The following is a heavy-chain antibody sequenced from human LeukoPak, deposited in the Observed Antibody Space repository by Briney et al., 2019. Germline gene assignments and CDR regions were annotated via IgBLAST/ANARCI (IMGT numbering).Heavy chain of an antibody. D-gene: IGHD3/OR15-3a*01. Sequence: SQTLSLTCAISGDSVSNNSFAWDWIRQSPSRGLEWLGRTYYRSKWYNDFAVSVKSRIPVNQDRSKNQFSLQLTYVRPEDRAVYSCARALHGLFDSGGQGTLVTVSS. CDR3: ARALHGLFDS. J-gene: IGHJ4*02. CDR2: TYYRSKWYN. CDR1: GDSVSNNSFA. V-gene: IGHV6-1*01.